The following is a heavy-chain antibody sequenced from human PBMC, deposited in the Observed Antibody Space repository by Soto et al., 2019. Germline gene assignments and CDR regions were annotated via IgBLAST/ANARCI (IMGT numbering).Heavy chain of an antibody. CDR3: TTDPAAGWFGEVYYYGLDV. CDR2: ISYDGSKK. Sequence: QVQLVESGGGVVQPGTSLRLSCAASGFTFSSYGMHWVRQAPGKGLEWVAVISYDGSKKYYADSMKGRFTISRDNSKNTLYVHMNSLRDEDTAVYYCTTDPAAGWFGEVYYYGLDVWGQGTTVTVSS. CDR1: GFTFSSYG. V-gene: IGHV3-30*03. D-gene: IGHD3-10*01. J-gene: IGHJ6*02.